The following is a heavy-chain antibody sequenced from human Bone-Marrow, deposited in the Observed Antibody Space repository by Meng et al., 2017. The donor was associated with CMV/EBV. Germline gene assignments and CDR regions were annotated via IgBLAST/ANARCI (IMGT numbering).Heavy chain of an antibody. CDR1: GFTFSTYW. CDR3: ARVYCSSTSCLNAEYFQH. Sequence: GGSLRLSCVASGFTFSTYWMSWVRQAPGKGLEWVANIRQDGREKYHLDSLRGRFTISRDNAKNTLYLQMNSLRAEDTAVYYCARVYCSSTSCLNAEYFQHWGQGTLVTVSS. D-gene: IGHD2-2*01. V-gene: IGHV3-7*01. J-gene: IGHJ1*01. CDR2: IRQDGREK.